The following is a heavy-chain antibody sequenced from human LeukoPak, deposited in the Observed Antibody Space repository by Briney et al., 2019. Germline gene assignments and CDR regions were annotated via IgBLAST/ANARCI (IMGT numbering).Heavy chain of an antibody. D-gene: IGHD3-3*01. CDR3: ARDLRYDTFDY. Sequence: ASVKVSCKASGYTFTSYYMHWVRQAPGQGLEWMGIINPSGGGTSYAQKFQGRVTMTRDMSTSTVYMELSSLRSEDTAVYYCARDLRYDTFDYWGQGTLVTVSS. J-gene: IGHJ4*02. V-gene: IGHV1-46*01. CDR1: GYTFTSYY. CDR2: INPSGGGT.